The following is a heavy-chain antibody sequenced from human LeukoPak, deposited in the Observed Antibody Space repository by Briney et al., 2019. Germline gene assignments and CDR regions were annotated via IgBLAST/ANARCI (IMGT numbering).Heavy chain of an antibody. CDR1: GFTVSSNY. V-gene: IGHV3-66*04. CDR3: ARQLFISTSFYYIFDF. CDR2: IHSDGST. J-gene: IGHJ4*02. Sequence: PGGSLRLSCAASGFTVSSNYIGWVRQAPGKGLEWVSVIHSDGSTYYADSVKDRFSISRDNSGNTLYLQMNSLRAEDTAVYYCARQLFISTSFYYIFDFWGQGTLVTVSS. D-gene: IGHD2/OR15-2a*01.